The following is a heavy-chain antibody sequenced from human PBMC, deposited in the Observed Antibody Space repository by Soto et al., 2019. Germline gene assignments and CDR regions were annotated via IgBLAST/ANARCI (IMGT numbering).Heavy chain of an antibody. D-gene: IGHD6-13*01. V-gene: IGHV5-10-1*01. CDR1: GYSFTSYW. CDR2: IEPSDSYT. Sequence: GESLKISCKGSGYSFTSYWISWVRQMPGKGLEWMGRIEPSDSYTNYSPSFQGHVTISADKSISTAYLQWSSLKASDTAMYYCARLTAALYYYYGMGVWGQGTTVTVSS. J-gene: IGHJ6*02. CDR3: ARLTAALYYYYGMGV.